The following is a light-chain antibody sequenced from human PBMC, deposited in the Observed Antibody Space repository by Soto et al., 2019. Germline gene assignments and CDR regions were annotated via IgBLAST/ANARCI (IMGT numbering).Light chain of an antibody. CDR3: CSYAGNYVV. CDR1: SSNVGTYNY. Sequence: QSALTQPRSVSGSPGQSVTISCTGTSSNVGTYNYVSWYQQHPYKAPKLMVYDVSKRPSGVPDRFSGSKSGNTASLTISGLQAEDEADYYCCSYAGNYVVFGGGTKLTVL. V-gene: IGLV2-11*01. J-gene: IGLJ2*01. CDR2: DVS.